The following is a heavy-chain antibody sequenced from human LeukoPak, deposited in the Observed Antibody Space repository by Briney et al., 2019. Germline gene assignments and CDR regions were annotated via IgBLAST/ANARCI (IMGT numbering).Heavy chain of an antibody. Sequence: SETLSLTCAVSGYSISSGYYWGWIRQPPGKGLEWIGSIYHSGSTYYNPSLKSRVTISVDTSKNQFSLKLSSVTAADTAVYYCARQGGTIFGVVIRDFDYWGQGTLVTVSS. CDR2: IYHSGST. V-gene: IGHV4-38-2*01. J-gene: IGHJ4*02. D-gene: IGHD3-3*01. CDR1: GYSISSGYY. CDR3: ARQGGTIFGVVIRDFDY.